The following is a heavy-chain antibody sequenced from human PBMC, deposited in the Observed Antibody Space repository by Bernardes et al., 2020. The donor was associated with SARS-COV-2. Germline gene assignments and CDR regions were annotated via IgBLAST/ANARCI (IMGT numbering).Heavy chain of an antibody. V-gene: IGHV3-74*01. J-gene: IGHJ6*02. CDR3: ARDQEDIVVVPAANHRYGMDV. CDR2: INSDGSST. Sequence: GGSLRLSCAASGFTFSSYWMHWVRQAPGKGLVWVSRINSDGSSTSYADSVKGRFTISRDNAKITLYLQMNSLRAEDTAVYYCARDQEDIVVVPAANHRYGMDVWGQGTTVTVSS. D-gene: IGHD2-2*01. CDR1: GFTFSSYW.